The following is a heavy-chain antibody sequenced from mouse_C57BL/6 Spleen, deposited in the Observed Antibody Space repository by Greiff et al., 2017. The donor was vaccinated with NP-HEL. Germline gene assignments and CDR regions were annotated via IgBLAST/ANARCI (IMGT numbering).Heavy chain of an antibody. Sequence: DVMLVESGGGLVQPKGSLKLSCAASGFSFNTYAMNWVRQAPGKGLEWVARIRSKSNNYATYYADSVKDRFTISRDDSESMLYLQMNNLKTEDTAMYYCVRHYDGYYYAMDYWGQGTSVTVSS. CDR2: IRSKSNNYAT. D-gene: IGHD1-1*01. CDR1: GFSFNTYA. CDR3: VRHYDGYYYAMDY. V-gene: IGHV10-1*01. J-gene: IGHJ4*01.